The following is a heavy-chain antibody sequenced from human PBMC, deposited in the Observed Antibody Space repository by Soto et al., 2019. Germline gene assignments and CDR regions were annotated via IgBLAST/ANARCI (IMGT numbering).Heavy chain of an antibody. CDR2: IKSKTDGGPT. J-gene: IGHJ4*02. V-gene: IGHV3-15*07. CDR3: TTGHRPYCCDSSGYYYRSDY. Sequence: EVQLVESGGGLVKPGGSLSLSCAASGFTFSNAWMNWVRQAPGKGLEWVGRIKSKTDGGPTDYAAPVKGRFTISRDDSKNTLHLQINSLKTEDTAVYYCTTGHRPYCCDSSGYYYRSDYWGQGTLVTVSS. CDR1: GFTFSNAW. D-gene: IGHD3-22*01.